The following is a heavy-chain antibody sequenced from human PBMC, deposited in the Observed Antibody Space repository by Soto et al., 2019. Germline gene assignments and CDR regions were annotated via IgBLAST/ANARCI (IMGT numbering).Heavy chain of an antibody. CDR3: ARSLITMIVVVPFDY. D-gene: IGHD3-22*01. CDR2: IKQDGSEK. V-gene: IGHV3-7*01. CDR1: GFTFSSYW. Sequence: GGSLRLSCAASGFTFSSYWMSWVRQAPGKGLEWVANIKQDGSEKYYVDSVKGRFTISRDNAKNSLYLQMNSLRAEDTAVYYCARSLITMIVVVPFDYWGQGTLVTVSS. J-gene: IGHJ4*02.